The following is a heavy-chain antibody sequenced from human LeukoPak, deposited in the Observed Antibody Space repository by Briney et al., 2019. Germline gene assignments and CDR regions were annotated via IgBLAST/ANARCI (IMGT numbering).Heavy chain of an antibody. Sequence: GGSLRLSCAASGFGVSSYYMSWVRQAPGKGLEWVSVIYSDGSTFYADSVKGRFTISRHNSKNTLDLQMNSLRPDDTAVYYCARAVGEGWVDYWGQGTLVTVSS. V-gene: IGHV3-53*04. CDR3: ARAVGEGWVDY. D-gene: IGHD3-16*01. CDR1: GFGVSSYY. CDR2: IYSDGST. J-gene: IGHJ4*02.